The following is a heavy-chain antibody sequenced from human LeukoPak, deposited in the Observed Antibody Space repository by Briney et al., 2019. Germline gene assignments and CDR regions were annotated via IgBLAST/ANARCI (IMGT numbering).Heavy chain of an antibody. Sequence: GGSLRLSCAASGFIFSDYYMSWIRQAPGKGLSWVSYISSSGTYTNYADSVKGRFTISRDNAKNSLYLQMNSLRDEDTAVYYCARESPTGSSGRRYFDYWGQGTLVTVSS. CDR2: ISSSGTYT. CDR1: GFIFSDYY. D-gene: IGHD3-22*01. CDR3: ARESPTGSSGRRYFDY. J-gene: IGHJ4*02. V-gene: IGHV3-11*06.